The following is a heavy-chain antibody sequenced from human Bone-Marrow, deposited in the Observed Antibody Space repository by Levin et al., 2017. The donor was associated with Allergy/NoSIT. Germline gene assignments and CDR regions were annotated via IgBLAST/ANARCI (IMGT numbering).Heavy chain of an antibody. CDR2: ISYDGSNK. D-gene: IGHD3-10*01. CDR1: GFTFSSYG. CDR3: AKDLSWFGELSNIGIDY. Sequence: LSLTCAASGFTFSSYGMHWVRQAPGKGLEWVAVISYDGSNKYYADSVKGRFTISRDNSKNTLYLQMNSLRAEDTAVYYCAKDLSWFGELSNIGIDYWGQGTLVTVSS. V-gene: IGHV3-30*18. J-gene: IGHJ4*02.